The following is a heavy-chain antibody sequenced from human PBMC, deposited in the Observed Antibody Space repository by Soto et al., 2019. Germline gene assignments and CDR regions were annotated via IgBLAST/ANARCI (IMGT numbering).Heavy chain of an antibody. V-gene: IGHV3-33*01. CDR3: ARDGMIGLYYFDY. D-gene: IGHD3-16*01. Sequence: PGGSLRLSCAASGFTFSSYGMHWVRQAPGKGLEWVAFIWYDGSNKYYADSVKGRFTISRDNSKNTLYLQMNSLRAEDTAVYYCARDGMIGLYYFDYWGQGTLGTVSS. CDR1: GFTFSSYG. J-gene: IGHJ4*02. CDR2: IWYDGSNK.